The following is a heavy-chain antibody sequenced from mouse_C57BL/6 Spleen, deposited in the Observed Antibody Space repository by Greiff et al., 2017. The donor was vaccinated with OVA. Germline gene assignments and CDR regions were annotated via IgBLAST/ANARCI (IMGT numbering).Heavy chain of an antibody. V-gene: IGHV1-82*01. D-gene: IGHD2-3*01. CDR2: IYPGDGDT. CDR3: ARDFYDGYPSFAY. CDR1: GYAFSSSW. Sequence: QVQLQQSGPELVKPGASVKISCKASGYAFSSSWMNWVRQRPGKGLEWIGRIYPGDGDTNYNGKFKGKATLTADKSSSTAYMQLSSLTSEDSAVYFCARDFYDGYPSFAYWGQGTLVTVSA. J-gene: IGHJ3*01.